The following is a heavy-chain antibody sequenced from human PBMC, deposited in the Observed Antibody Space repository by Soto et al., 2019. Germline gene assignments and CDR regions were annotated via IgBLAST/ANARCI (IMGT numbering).Heavy chain of an antibody. D-gene: IGHD3-10*01. CDR3: ARDLRGNSKWFGGGEFDY. J-gene: IGHJ4*02. V-gene: IGHV1-3*01. Sequence: QVHLVQSGAEVKKPGASVRVSCKASGYTFTTYAINWVRQAPGQRLEWMGWINAGNGDTQYSQKFQDRVTITKDTSATTTYMELTSLRSEDTAVYYFARDLRGNSKWFGGGEFDYWGQGTLVTVSS. CDR1: GYTFTTYA. CDR2: INAGNGDT.